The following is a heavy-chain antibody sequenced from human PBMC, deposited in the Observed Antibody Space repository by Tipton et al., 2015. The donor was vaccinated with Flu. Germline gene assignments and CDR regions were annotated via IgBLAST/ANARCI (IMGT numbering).Heavy chain of an antibody. D-gene: IGHD6-19*01. V-gene: IGHV3-48*03. CDR1: GFTFSSYE. CDR2: ISSSGSTI. J-gene: IGHJ4*02. CDR3: AREPNSGFSSGWYYFDY. Sequence: SLRLSCAASGFTFSSYEMNWVRQAPGKGLEWVSYISSSGSTIYYADSVKGRFTISRDNAKNSLYLQMNSLRAEDTAVYYCAREPNSGFSSGWYYFDYWGQGTLVTVSS.